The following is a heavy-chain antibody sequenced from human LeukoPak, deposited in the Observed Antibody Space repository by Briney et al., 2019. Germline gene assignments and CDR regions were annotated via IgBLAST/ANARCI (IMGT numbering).Heavy chain of an antibody. CDR1: GFTFSDYY. CDR2: ISGSSGTI. Sequence: GGSLRLSCAASGFTFSDYYMHWIRQAPGKGLEWISYISGSSGTIYYADSVKGRFTISRDNAKNSLYLQMNSLRAEDTAIYYCARRSTLIPYWYFDLWGRGTLVTVSS. D-gene: IGHD2-2*01. V-gene: IGHV3-11*01. J-gene: IGHJ2*01. CDR3: ARRSTLIPYWYFDL.